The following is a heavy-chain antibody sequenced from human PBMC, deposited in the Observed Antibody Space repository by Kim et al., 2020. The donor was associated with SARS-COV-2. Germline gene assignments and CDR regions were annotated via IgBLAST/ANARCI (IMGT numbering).Heavy chain of an antibody. Sequence: SETLSLTCTVSGGSISSYHWSWIRQPAGKGLEWIGRIYTSGSTNYNPSLKSRVTMSVDTSKNQFSLKLSSVTAADTAVYYCAKIQGDCSSTSCYRYGMDVWGQGTTVTVSS. D-gene: IGHD2-2*01. CDR3: AKIQGDCSSTSCYRYGMDV. J-gene: IGHJ6*02. CDR2: IYTSGST. V-gene: IGHV4-4*07. CDR1: GGSISSYH.